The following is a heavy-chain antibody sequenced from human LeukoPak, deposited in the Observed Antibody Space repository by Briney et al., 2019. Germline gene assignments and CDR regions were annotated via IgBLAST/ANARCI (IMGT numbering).Heavy chain of an antibody. J-gene: IGHJ4*02. CDR2: ISYDGSNK. D-gene: IGHD3-9*01. CDR3: AKGALRYFDWLLDY. V-gene: IGHV3-30*18. Sequence: GRSLRLSCAASGFTFSSYGMHWVRQAPGKGLEWVAVISYDGSNKYYADSVKGRFTISRDNSKNTLYLQMNSLRAEDTAVYYCAKGALRYFDWLLDYWGQGTLVTVSS. CDR1: GFTFSSYG.